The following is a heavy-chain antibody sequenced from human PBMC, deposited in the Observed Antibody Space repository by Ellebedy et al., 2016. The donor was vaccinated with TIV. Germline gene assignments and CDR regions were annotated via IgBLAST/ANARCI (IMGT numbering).Heavy chain of an antibody. J-gene: IGHJ3*02. V-gene: IGHV1-18*01. CDR3: ASRFSGIAVAGHDAFDI. Sequence: ASVKVSCKASGYTFTSYGISWVRQAPGQGLEWMGWISAYNGNTNYAQKLQGRVTMTTDTSTSTAYMELRSLRSDDTAVYYCASRFSGIAVAGHDAFDIWGQGTMVTVSS. CDR1: GYTFTSYG. D-gene: IGHD6-19*01. CDR2: ISAYNGNT.